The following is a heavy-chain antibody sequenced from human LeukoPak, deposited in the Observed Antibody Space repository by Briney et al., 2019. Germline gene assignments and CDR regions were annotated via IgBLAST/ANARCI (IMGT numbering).Heavy chain of an antibody. D-gene: IGHD6-19*01. J-gene: IGHJ4*02. CDR1: GGSISSSSYY. CDR2: IYYSGST. V-gene: IGHV4-39*01. CDR3: ARFIAVAGNFDY. Sequence: PSETLSLTCTVSGGSISSSSYYWGWIRQPPGQGLEWIGSIYYSGSTYYNPSLKSRVTISVDTSKNQFSLKLSSVTAADTAVYYCARFIAVAGNFDYWGQGTLVTVSS.